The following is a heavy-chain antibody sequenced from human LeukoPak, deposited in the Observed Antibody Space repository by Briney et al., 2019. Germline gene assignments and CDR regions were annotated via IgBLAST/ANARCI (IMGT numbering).Heavy chain of an antibody. V-gene: IGHV3-30*02. Sequence: GGSLRLSCAASGFTFSSYGMHWVRQAPGKGLEWVAFIRYDGSNKYYADSVKGRFTISRDNSKNTLYLQMNSLRAEDTAVYYCAKGPRGTSVGLHDAFDIWGQGTMVTVS. CDR2: IRYDGSNK. CDR1: GFTFSSYG. D-gene: IGHD3-16*01. CDR3: AKGPRGTSVGLHDAFDI. J-gene: IGHJ3*02.